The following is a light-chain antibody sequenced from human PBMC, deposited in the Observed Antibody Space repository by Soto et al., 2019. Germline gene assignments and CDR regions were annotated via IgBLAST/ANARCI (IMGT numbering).Light chain of an antibody. V-gene: IGKV1-39*01. Sequence: DIQMTQSPSSLSASVGDSVTITCRASQNINNYLSWYQHKPGKAPKLLIYAASELQSGVPSSFSGSRSGTEFTLTISRLYPEDFATYYCQQSYSMPQTFGQGTKLEIK. CDR3: QQSYSMPQT. J-gene: IGKJ2*01. CDR2: AAS. CDR1: QNINNY.